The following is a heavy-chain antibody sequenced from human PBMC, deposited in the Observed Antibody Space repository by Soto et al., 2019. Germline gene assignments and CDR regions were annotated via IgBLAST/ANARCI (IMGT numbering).Heavy chain of an antibody. V-gene: IGHV4-59*01. CDR2: IYNGERT. D-gene: IGHD6-19*01. CDR3: AQTTGWPGFDY. J-gene: IGHJ4*02. Sequence: QVHLQESGPGLVKPSETMSLTCTASGASIRNFYWNWVRQFPGKGLEWIGHIYNGERTNYNPSLKSRVTIPVATSKNQFSLKLSSVTVANTAVYYCAQTTGWPGFDYWGQGTLVAVSS. CDR1: GASIRNFY.